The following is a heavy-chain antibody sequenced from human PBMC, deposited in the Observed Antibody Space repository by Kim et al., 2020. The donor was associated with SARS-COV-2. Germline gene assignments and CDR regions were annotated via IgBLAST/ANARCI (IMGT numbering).Heavy chain of an antibody. Sequence: GGSLRLSCAASGFTFSSYSMNWVRQAPGKGLEWVSYISSSSSTIYYADSVKGRFTISRDNAKNSLYLQMNSLRDEDTAVYYCARGPSLSRWELLLLLFDYWGQGTLVTVSS. CDR1: GFTFSSYS. J-gene: IGHJ4*02. V-gene: IGHV3-48*02. CDR3: ARGPSLSRWELLLLLFDY. CDR2: ISSSSSTI. D-gene: IGHD1-26*01.